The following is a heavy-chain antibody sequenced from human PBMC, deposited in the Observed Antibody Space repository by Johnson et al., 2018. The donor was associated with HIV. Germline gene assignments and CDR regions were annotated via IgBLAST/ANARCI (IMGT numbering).Heavy chain of an antibody. Sequence: QVQLVESGGGVVQPGRSLRLSCEASGFTFTSYGMHWVRQAPGKGLEWVAVISYDGSNKYYADSVKGRVTISRDNSKNTLYLQMNSLRVEDTQMNSLRAEDTAVCYCAKLDLGDNVRGLIGLRWAMWG. V-gene: IGHV3-30*03. D-gene: IGHD3-10*02. J-gene: IGHJ1*01. CDR1: GFTFTSYG. CDR3: RAEDTAVCYCAKLDLGDNVRGLIGLRWAM. CDR2: ISYDGSNK.